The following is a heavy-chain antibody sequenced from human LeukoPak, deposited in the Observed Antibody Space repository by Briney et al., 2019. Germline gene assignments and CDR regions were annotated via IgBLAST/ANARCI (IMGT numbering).Heavy chain of an antibody. CDR1: GGTFSSYA. J-gene: IGHJ5*02. CDR3: ARGGFEGSYGYRWFDP. CDR2: IIPIFGTA. Sequence: SVTVSCKASGGTFSSYAISWVRQAPGQGLEWMGGIIPIFGTANYAQKFQGRVTITTDESTSTAYMELSSLRSEDTAVYYCARGGFEGSYGYRWFDPWGRGTLVTVSS. D-gene: IGHD5-18*01. V-gene: IGHV1-69*05.